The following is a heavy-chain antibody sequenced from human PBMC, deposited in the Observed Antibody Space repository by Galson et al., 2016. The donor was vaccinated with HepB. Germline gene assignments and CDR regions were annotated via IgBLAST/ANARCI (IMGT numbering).Heavy chain of an antibody. CDR2: TYGGGTT. CDR1: TVSLNNYE. Sequence: SLRLSCAVSTVSLNNYEMNWVRLAPGKGLEWISYTYGGGTTFYADSVKGRFTASRDNSKNTLYLHMNNLGAEDTAVYYCTKKVTISGTGDYWGQGTLVSVSA. CDR3: TKKVTISGTGDY. D-gene: IGHD5-24*01. J-gene: IGHJ4*02. V-gene: IGHV3-53*01.